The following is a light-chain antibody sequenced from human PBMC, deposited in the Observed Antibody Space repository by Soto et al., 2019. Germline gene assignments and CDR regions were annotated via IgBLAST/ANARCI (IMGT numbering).Light chain of an antibody. CDR3: QRYNSPTWT. J-gene: IGKJ1*01. CDR1: QSISSW. CDR2: EAS. V-gene: IGKV1-5*03. Sequence: DIQMTQFTSTLSASVGDRVTITCRASQSISSWLAWFQQKPGKAPKLLIYEASRFASVVPTWFSASGSATEFPLAISRLHFDSSGNYYRQRYNSPTWTCGQRTKVET.